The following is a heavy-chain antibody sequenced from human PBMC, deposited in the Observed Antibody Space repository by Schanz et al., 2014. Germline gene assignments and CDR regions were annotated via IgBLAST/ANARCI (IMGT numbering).Heavy chain of an antibody. CDR3: ARKVVATIGGYYDN. J-gene: IGHJ4*02. CDR1: GFTFSSYS. D-gene: IGHD5-12*01. V-gene: IGHV3-7*01. CDR2: IKKDGSEK. Sequence: EVQLVESGGGLVQPGGSLRLSCAASGFTFSSYSMNWVRQAPGKGLEWVANIKKDGSEKYYVDSVKGRFTISRDNAKNSLFLQMNSLRPEDTAVYYCARKVVATIGGYYDNWGQGTLVIVSS.